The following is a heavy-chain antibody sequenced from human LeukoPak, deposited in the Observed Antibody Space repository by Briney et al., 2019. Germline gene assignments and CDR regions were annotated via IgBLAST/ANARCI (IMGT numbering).Heavy chain of an antibody. CDR3: ARDLSPVLHSSGYLGY. CDR2: INPSGGST. V-gene: IGHV1-46*01. D-gene: IGHD3-22*01. J-gene: IGHJ4*02. Sequence: ASVKVSCKASGYTFTSYYMHWVRQAPGQGLEWMGIINPSGGSTSYAQKFRGRVTMTRDTSTSTVYMELSSLRSEDTAVYYCARDLSPVLHSSGYLGYWGQGTLVTVSS. CDR1: GYTFTSYY.